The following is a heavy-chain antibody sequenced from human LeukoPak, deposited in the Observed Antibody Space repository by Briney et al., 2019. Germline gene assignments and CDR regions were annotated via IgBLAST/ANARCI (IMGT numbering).Heavy chain of an antibody. J-gene: IGHJ4*02. D-gene: IGHD3-10*02. CDR3: ARHLVFGTSDY. Sequence: SETLSLTCAVSGGSISSSNWWSWVRQPPGKGLEWIGEIYHSGSTNYNPSLKSRVTISVDTSKNQFSLKLSSVTAADTAVYYCARHLVFGTSDYWGQGTLVTVSS. CDR1: GGSISSSNW. V-gene: IGHV4-4*02. CDR2: IYHSGST.